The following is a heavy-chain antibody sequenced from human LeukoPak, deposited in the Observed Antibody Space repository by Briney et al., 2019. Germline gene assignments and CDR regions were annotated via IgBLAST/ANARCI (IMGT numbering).Heavy chain of an antibody. CDR2: ISYDGSDK. CDR3: AKWYNYGIN. Sequence: GGSLRLSCAASGFTFSSYGMHWVRQAPGKGLEWVAVISYDGSDKYYADSVKGRFTISRDNSKNTLYLQMNSLRAEDTAVYYCAKWYNYGINWGQGTLVTVSA. J-gene: IGHJ4*02. D-gene: IGHD5-24*01. CDR1: GFTFSSYG. V-gene: IGHV3-30*18.